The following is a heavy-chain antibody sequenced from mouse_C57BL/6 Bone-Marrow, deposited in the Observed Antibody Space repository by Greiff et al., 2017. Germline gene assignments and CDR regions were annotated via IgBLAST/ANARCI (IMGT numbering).Heavy chain of an antibody. CDR1: GYTFTSYG. Sequence: QVQLQQSGAELARPGASVKLSCKASGYTFTSYGISWVKQRTGQGLEWIGEIYPRSGNTYYNEKFKGKATLTADKSSSTAYMELRSLTSEDSAVYFCAREGVWLGWYFDVWGTGTTVTVSS. D-gene: IGHD2-2*01. CDR2: IYPRSGNT. V-gene: IGHV1-81*01. J-gene: IGHJ1*03. CDR3: AREGVWLGWYFDV.